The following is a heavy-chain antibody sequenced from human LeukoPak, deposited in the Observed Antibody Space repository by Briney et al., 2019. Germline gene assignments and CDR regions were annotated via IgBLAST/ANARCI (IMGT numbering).Heavy chain of an antibody. D-gene: IGHD3-10*01. CDR1: GGYISSYY. J-gene: IGHJ6*02. Sequence: SETLSLTCTVSGGYISSYYWSWIRQPPGKGLEWIGYIFYSGSTKYNPSLKGRVTISVDTSKNQFSLKLSSVTAADTAVYCCARDRSYYTGGMDVWGQGTTVTVSS. V-gene: IGHV4-59*01. CDR2: IFYSGST. CDR3: ARDRSYYTGGMDV.